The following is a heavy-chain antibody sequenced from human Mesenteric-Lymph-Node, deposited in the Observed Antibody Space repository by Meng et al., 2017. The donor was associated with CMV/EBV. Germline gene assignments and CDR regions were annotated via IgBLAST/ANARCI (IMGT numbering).Heavy chain of an antibody. D-gene: IGHD4-17*01. CDR2: IYPGDSDT. Sequence: SGYSFTSYWLGWVRQMPGKGLEWMGIIYPGDSDTRYSPSFQGQVTISADKSISTAYLQWSSLKASDTAMYYCARHPGYGDYASYFDYWGQGTLVTVSS. V-gene: IGHV5-51*01. CDR3: ARHPGYGDYASYFDY. J-gene: IGHJ4*02. CDR1: GYSFTSYW.